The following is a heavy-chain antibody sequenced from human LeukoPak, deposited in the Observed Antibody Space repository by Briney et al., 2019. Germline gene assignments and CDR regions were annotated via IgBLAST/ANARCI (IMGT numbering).Heavy chain of an antibody. V-gene: IGHV4-39*01. Sequence: SETLSLTCTVSGGSISSYYWGWIRQPPGKGLEWIGTMYYSGSTYYNPSLKSRVTISVDTSKNQFSLKLSSVTAADTAVYYCARHNKAAAGTKSLDYWGQGTLVTVSS. CDR3: ARHNKAAAGTKSLDY. CDR1: GGSISSYY. D-gene: IGHD6-13*01. J-gene: IGHJ4*02. CDR2: MYYSGST.